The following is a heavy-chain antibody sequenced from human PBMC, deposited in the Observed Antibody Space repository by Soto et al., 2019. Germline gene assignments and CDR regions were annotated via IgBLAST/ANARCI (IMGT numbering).Heavy chain of an antibody. V-gene: IGHV1-69*08. J-gene: IGHJ4*02. CDR3: ARDRLAAAGTATDY. CDR1: GGTFSSYT. D-gene: IGHD6-13*01. Sequence: QVQLVQSGAEVKKPGSSVKVSCKASGGTFSSYTISWVRQAPGQGLEWMGRIIPLLDMADYAQKFQGRVTITADKSTSTAYMELSSLRSEDTAVYFCARDRLAAAGTATDYWGQGTLVIVSS. CDR2: IIPLLDMA.